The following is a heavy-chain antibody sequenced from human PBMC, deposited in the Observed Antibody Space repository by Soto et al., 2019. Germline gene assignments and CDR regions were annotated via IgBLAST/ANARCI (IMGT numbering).Heavy chain of an antibody. D-gene: IGHD5-12*01. CDR2: ISHLEST. V-gene: IGHV4-30-2*06. CDR1: GASISYGGFS. Sequence: KTSGTLSLTCTVSGASISYGGFSWSWIRQSPGQGLEWIGYISHLESTYFHPSFKSRLTMSIDRTRNQFSLKLSSVTAADMAVYYCARGGGYDSFDYWGQGVLVTVSS. J-gene: IGHJ4*02. CDR3: ARGGGYDSFDY.